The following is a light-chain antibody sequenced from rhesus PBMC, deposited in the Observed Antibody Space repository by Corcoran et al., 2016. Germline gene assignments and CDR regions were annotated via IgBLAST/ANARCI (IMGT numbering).Light chain of an antibody. J-gene: IGKJ3*01. Sequence: DVVMTQSPLSLPITPGQPASISCRSSQSHVHSNGNTYLSWYQQKPGQPPRLLIYKVSNPDSGVPDRFSGSGAGADFTLKSRRVEAEDVGVYYCGQGTHWPPFTFGPGTKLDIK. V-gene: IGKV2-64*01. CDR2: KVS. CDR3: GQGTHWPPFT. CDR1: QSHVHSNGNTY.